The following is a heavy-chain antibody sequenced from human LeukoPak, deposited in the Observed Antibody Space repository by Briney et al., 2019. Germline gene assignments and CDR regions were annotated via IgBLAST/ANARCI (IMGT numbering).Heavy chain of an antibody. V-gene: IGHV4-34*01. CDR2: INHSGST. CDR3: ARLACSGGSCYSDADWFDP. J-gene: IGHJ5*02. D-gene: IGHD2-15*01. Sequence: TSETLSLTCAVYGGSFSGYYWSWIRQPPGKGLEWIGEINHSGSTNYNPSLKSRVTISVDTSKNQFSLKLSSVTAADTAVYYCARLACSGGSCYSDADWFDPWGQGTLVTVSS. CDR1: GGSFSGYY.